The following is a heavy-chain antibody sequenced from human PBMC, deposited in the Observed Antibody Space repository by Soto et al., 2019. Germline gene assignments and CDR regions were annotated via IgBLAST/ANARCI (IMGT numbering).Heavy chain of an antibody. V-gene: IGHV3-74*01. CDR3: AISLTVTTTPGAFDI. J-gene: IGHJ3*02. CDR1: GFTFSSYW. CDR2: INSDGSST. D-gene: IGHD4-4*01. Sequence: GPLRRACAASGFTFSSYWMHWVRQAPGKGLVWVSRINSDGSSTSYADSVKGRFTISRDNAKNTLYLQMNSLRAEDTAVYYCAISLTVTTTPGAFDIWGQGTMVNVSS.